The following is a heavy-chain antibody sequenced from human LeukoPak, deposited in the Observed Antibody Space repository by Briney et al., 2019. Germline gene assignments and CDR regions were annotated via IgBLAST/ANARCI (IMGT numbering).Heavy chain of an antibody. CDR2: IIPIFGTA. D-gene: IGHD5-18*01. Sequence: ASVKVSCKASGGTFSSYAISWVRQAPGQGLEWMGGIIPIFGTANYAQKFQGRVTITTDESTSTAYMELSSLRSEDTAVYYCAREGYSYGWVFDHWGQGTLVTVSS. CDR3: AREGYSYGWVFDH. V-gene: IGHV1-69*05. J-gene: IGHJ4*02. CDR1: GGTFSSYA.